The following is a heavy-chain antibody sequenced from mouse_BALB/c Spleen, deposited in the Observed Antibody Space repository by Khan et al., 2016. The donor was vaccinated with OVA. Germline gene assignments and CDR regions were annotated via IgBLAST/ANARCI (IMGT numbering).Heavy chain of an antibody. D-gene: IGHD2-4*01. CDR3: ARRPSMISTGFAY. V-gene: IGHV1-4*02. Sequence: VQLQESAAELARPGASVQMSCKASGYIFSDYTMHWVKQTPGQGLEWIGYINPNDGYAKYNQKFKDKTTLTADKSSTTAYIQLSSLTSEDSAVYYCARRPSMISTGFAYWGQGTLVSVSA. CDR2: INPNDGYA. J-gene: IGHJ3*01. CDR1: GYIFSDYT.